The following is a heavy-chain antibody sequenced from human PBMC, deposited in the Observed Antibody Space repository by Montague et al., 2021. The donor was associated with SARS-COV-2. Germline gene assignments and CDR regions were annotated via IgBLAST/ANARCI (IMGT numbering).Heavy chain of an antibody. J-gene: IGHJ3*02. CDR2: VSHSGNT. Sequence: SETLSLTCSVSGGSISTTNWWSWVRQPPGKGLEWIGEVSHSGNTNYNSSVRSRVTISLDKSKNQLSLKLSSVTAADTAVYYCARAMIVVTRDAFDIWGRGTKVIVST. V-gene: IGHV4-4*02. CDR3: ARAMIVVTRDAFDI. CDR1: GGSISTTNW. D-gene: IGHD3-22*01.